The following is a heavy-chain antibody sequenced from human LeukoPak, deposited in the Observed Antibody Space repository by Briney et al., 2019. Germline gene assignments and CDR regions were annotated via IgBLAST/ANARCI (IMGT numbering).Heavy chain of an antibody. CDR3: AAVGATKLYYYYYYMDV. J-gene: IGHJ6*03. V-gene: IGHV3-30*04. D-gene: IGHD1-26*01. CDR2: ISYDGSNK. CDR1: GFTFSSYA. Sequence: PGGSLRLSCAASGFTFSSYAMHWVRQAPGKGLEWVAVISYDGSNKYYADSVKGRFTISRDNAKNSLYLQMNSLRAEDTAVYYCAAVGATKLYYYYYYMDVWGKGTTVTISS.